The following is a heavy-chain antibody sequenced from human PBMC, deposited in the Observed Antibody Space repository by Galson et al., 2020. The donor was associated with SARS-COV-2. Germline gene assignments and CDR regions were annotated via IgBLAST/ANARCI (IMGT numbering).Heavy chain of an antibody. Sequence: GESLKISCAASGFTFSNYAMAWVRQAPGKGLEWVSLLNHIGDATSYADSVKGRFTISRDNSRNTLYLQLNNLRDDDTAVYFCAKEGGTGWATDFFQHWGQGTLVTVSS. CDR1: GFTFSNYA. J-gene: IGHJ1*01. V-gene: IGHV3-23*01. CDR2: LNHIGDAT. D-gene: IGHD6-19*01. CDR3: AKEGGTGWATDFFQH.